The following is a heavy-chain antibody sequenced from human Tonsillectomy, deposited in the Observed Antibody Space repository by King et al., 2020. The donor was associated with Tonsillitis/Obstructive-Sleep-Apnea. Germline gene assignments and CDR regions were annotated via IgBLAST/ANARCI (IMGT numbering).Heavy chain of an antibody. J-gene: IGHJ4*02. D-gene: IGHD7-27*01. CDR1: GGSFSGYN. V-gene: IGHV4-34*01. CDR2: INHSVRT. Sequence: VQLQQWGAGLLKPSETLSLTCAVYGGSFSGYNWTWIRQPPGKGLEWMGEINHSVRTTYNPSLKSRVTISLDTTKNQFSLKLSSVTAADTAVYYCAGQNLWGYYFDYWGQGTPVTVSS. CDR3: AGQNLWGYYFDY.